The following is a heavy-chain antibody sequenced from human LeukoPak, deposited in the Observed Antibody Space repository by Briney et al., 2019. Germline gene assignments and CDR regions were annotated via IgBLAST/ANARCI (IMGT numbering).Heavy chain of an antibody. CDR2: IKQDGSQK. J-gene: IGHJ4*02. D-gene: IGHD6-19*01. Sequence: GGSLRLSCAASGFTFSNFWMTWVRQAPGKGLEWVAIIKQDGSQKYYVNSVKGRFTISRDNARNSLYLQMNSLRAEDTAVYWAVAGTTYWGQGTLVTVSS. CDR3: VAGTTY. CDR1: GFTFSNFW. V-gene: IGHV3-7*05.